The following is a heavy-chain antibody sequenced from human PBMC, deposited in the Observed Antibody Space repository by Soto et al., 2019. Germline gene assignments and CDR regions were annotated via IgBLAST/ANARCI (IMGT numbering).Heavy chain of an antibody. J-gene: IGHJ6*02. CDR2: INHSGST. D-gene: IGHD3-3*01. CDR3: ARAPSYDFWSGYYGLNYYYYGMDV. V-gene: IGHV4-34*01. CDR1: CGSVSSYY. Sequence: SETLSLTCPFSCGSVSSYYWSFIRQPPGNGLHFIGEINHSGSTNYNPSLKSRVTISVDTSKNQFSLKLSSVTAADTAVYYCARAPSYDFWSGYYGLNYYYYGMDVWGQGTTVTVSS.